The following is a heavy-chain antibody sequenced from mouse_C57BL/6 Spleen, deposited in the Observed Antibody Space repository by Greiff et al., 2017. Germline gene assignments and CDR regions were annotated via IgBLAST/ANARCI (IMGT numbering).Heavy chain of an antibody. CDR2: INPYNGGT. Sequence: EVQLQQSGPVLVKPGASVKMSCTASGYTFTDYYMNWVKQSHGKSLEWIGVINPYNGGTSYTQKFKGTATFTIDKSSNTAYMELNSLTSEDSAVYYCTRVYGYYVGYWGQGTTLTVSS. V-gene: IGHV1-19*01. J-gene: IGHJ2*01. CDR3: TRVYGYYVGY. D-gene: IGHD2-10*02. CDR1: GYTFTDYY.